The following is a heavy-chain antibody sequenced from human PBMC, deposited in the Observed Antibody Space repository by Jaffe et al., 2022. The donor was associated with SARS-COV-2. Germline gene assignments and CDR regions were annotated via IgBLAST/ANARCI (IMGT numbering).Heavy chain of an antibody. J-gene: IGHJ4*02. D-gene: IGHD6-6*01. Sequence: QVQLVQSGAEVKKPGSSVKVSCKASGGTFSSYFISWVRQAPGQGLEWMGRIIPILGIPDYAQKFQARVTITADKSTGTSYMVLSSLRSEDTAVYYCARDKGYSSSSSATYYFDYWGQGALVTVSS. CDR1: GGTFSSYF. CDR3: ARDKGYSSSSSATYYFDY. CDR2: IIPILGIP. V-gene: IGHV1-69*04.